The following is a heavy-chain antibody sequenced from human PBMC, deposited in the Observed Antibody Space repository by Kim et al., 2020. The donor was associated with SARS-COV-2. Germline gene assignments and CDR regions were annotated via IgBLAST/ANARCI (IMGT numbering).Heavy chain of an antibody. CDR2: ISPLNGNT. CDR1: GYTFTSQG. J-gene: IGHJ6*02. D-gene: IGHD1-7*01. Sequence: ASVKVSCKASGYTFTSQGINWVRQAPGQGPEWMGWISPLNGNTKYAQKFQGRVAMTRDTSTTTVEMELRSLTSDDMAVYYCARDGGITRGIDVWGQGTSV. CDR3: ARDGGITRGIDV. V-gene: IGHV1-18*03.